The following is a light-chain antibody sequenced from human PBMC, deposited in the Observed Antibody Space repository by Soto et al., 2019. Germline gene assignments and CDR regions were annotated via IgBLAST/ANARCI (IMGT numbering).Light chain of an antibody. CDR3: QQYNSWPLT. Sequence: EVLMTQSPATLSVSPGERVTLSCRASQSVYSNLAWYQQKPGQAPRLLIYGASTRATGLPARFSGSGSGTEFTLTISILQSEDFAVYYCQQYNSWPLTFGGGTKVEIK. V-gene: IGKV3-15*01. J-gene: IGKJ4*01. CDR1: QSVYSN. CDR2: GAS.